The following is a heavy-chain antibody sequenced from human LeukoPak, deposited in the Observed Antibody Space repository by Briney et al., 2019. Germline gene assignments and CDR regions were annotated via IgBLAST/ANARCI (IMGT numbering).Heavy chain of an antibody. D-gene: IGHD5-12*01. Sequence: GGSLRLSCAASGFTFSSYSLNWVRQAPGRGLEWVSSISSRSTYIYYADSVKGRFTISRDNAKNSLFLQMSSLRAEDTAVYYCARAEDIGDNDSFGIWGQGTMVTVSS. CDR2: ISSRSTYI. J-gene: IGHJ3*02. V-gene: IGHV3-21*01. CDR3: ARAEDIGDNDSFGI. CDR1: GFTFSSYS.